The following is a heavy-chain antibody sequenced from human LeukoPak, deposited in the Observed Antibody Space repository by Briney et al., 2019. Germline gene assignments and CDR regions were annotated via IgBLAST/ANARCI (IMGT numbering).Heavy chain of an antibody. J-gene: IGHJ6*03. CDR3: AKGVKVPPLRYFSYYMDV. V-gene: IGHV3-30*02. CDR2: MRYDGSNR. CDR1: GFTFSSYG. D-gene: IGHD3-9*01. Sequence: GGSLRLSCAASGFTFSSYGMHWVRQAPGKGLEWVAFMRYDGSNRNYADSVKGRFTISRDNSKNTLYLQMNSLRAEDTAVYYCAKGVKVPPLRYFSYYMDVWGKGTTVTISS.